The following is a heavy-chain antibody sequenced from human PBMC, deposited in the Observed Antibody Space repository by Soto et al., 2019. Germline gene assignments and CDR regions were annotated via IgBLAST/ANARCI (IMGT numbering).Heavy chain of an antibody. Sequence: SETLSLTCTASGSSISSGGYSWRWIRQPPGKGLEWIGYIYHSGSTYYNPSLKSRVTISVDRSKNQFSLKLSSVTAADTAVYYCARGPPFSPWGQGTLVTVSS. J-gene: IGHJ5*02. V-gene: IGHV4-30-2*01. D-gene: IGHD3-3*02. CDR1: GSSISSGGYS. CDR3: ARGPPFSP. CDR2: IYHSGST.